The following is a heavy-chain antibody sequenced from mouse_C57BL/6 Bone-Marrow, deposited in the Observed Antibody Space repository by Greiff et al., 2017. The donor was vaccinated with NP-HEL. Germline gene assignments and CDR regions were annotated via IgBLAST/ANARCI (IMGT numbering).Heavy chain of an antibody. CDR1: GYTFTSYW. Sequence: QVQLQQPGAELVKPGASVKMSCKASGYTFTSYWITWVKQRPGQGLEWIGDIYPGSGSTNYNEKFKSKATLTVDTSSSTAYMQLSSLTSEDSAVYYCASKIWYFITTVVENYWGQGTTLTVSS. D-gene: IGHD1-1*01. CDR2: IYPGSGST. V-gene: IGHV1-55*01. J-gene: IGHJ2*01. CDR3: ASKIWYFITTVVENY.